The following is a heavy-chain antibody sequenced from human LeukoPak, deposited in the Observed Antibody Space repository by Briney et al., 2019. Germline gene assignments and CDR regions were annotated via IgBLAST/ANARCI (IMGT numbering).Heavy chain of an antibody. CDR1: GGTFSSYA. CDR3: ARDDEGATFYY. V-gene: IGHV1-18*01. Sequence: ASVKVSCKASGGTFSSYAISWVRQAPGQGLEWMGWISAYNGNTNYAQKLQGRVTMTTDTSTSTAYMELRSLRSDDTAVYYCARDDEGATFYYWGQGTLVTVSS. D-gene: IGHD1-26*01. J-gene: IGHJ4*02. CDR2: ISAYNGNT.